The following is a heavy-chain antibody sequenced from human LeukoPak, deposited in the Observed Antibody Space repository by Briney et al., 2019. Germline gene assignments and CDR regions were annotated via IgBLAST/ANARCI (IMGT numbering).Heavy chain of an antibody. CDR1: GGSFSGYY. Sequence: PSETLSLTCAVYGGSFSGYYWSWIRQPPGKGLEWIGEINHSGSTNYNPSLKSRVTISVDTSKNQFSLKLNSVTAADTAVYYCARQEARAFDYWGQGTLVTVSS. CDR3: ARQEARAFDY. CDR2: INHSGST. D-gene: IGHD3-10*01. J-gene: IGHJ4*02. V-gene: IGHV4-34*01.